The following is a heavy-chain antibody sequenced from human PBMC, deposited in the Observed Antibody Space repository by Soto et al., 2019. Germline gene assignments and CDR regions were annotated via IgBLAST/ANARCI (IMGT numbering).Heavy chain of an antibody. Sequence: KPSETLSLTCTVSGGAVISGTYYWSWIRQPPGKGLEWIGHIYFTGSTNYNPSLKSRVTMSLDTSRNQFSLKLSSVTAADTAVYYCTRGPPRVQWFDPWGLGTLVT. J-gene: IGHJ5*02. V-gene: IGHV4-61*01. CDR3: TRGPPRVQWFDP. CDR1: GGAVISGTYY. CDR2: IYFTGST.